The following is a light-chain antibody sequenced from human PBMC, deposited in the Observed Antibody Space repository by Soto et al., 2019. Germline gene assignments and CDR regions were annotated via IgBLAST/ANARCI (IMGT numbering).Light chain of an antibody. CDR3: SSSADSNNLEVV. Sequence: QSALTQPPSASGSPGQSVTISCTGTSSDVGSCKYVSWYQQHPGKAPKLMIYEVIKQPSGVPDRFSGSKSGNTASLTVSGLQAEDEADYYCSSSADSNNLEVVFGGGTKVTVL. CDR1: SSDVGSCKY. CDR2: EVI. J-gene: IGLJ2*01. V-gene: IGLV2-8*01.